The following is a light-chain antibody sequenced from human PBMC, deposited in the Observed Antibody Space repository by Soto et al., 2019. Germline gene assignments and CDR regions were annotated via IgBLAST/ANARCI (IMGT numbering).Light chain of an antibody. CDR3: HQYGSSPQT. CDR2: GAS. V-gene: IGKV3-20*01. J-gene: IGKJ1*01. Sequence: EIVLTQSPGTLSLSPGERATLSCRASQSFSNNYLAWYQQKPGQAPRLLIYGASSRATGIPDRFSGSGSGTDFTLTISRLEPEDFAVYFCHQYGSSPQTFGQGTKVEIK. CDR1: QSFSNNY.